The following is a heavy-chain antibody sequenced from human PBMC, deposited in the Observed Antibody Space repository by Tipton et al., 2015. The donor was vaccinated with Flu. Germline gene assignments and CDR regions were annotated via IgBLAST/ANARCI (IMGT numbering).Heavy chain of an antibody. V-gene: IGHV3-64*02. CDR1: GFIFSDYA. CDR3: ERGMNSGLVDV. J-gene: IGHJ6*02. Sequence: SLRLSCAASGFIFSDYAMHWVRQAPGKGLEYVSAISSNGDNTYYADSVKGRFTISRDNSKNTLYVQMGSLRADDMAVYYCERGMNSGLVDVWGQGTTVTVSS. CDR2: ISSNGDNT. D-gene: IGHD2/OR15-2a*01.